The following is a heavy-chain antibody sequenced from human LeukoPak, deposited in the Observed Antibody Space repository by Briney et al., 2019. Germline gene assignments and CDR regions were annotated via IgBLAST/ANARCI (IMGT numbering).Heavy chain of an antibody. CDR1: GGTFSSYA. CDR3: ARVWLPLGELRYYFDY. V-gene: IGHV1-69*13. CDR2: IIPIFGTA. Sequence: SVKVSCKASGGTFSSYAISWVRQAPGQGLEWMGGIIPIFGTANYAQKFQGRVTITADESTSTAYMELSSLRSEDTAVYYCARVWLPLGELRYYFDYWGQGTLVAVSS. D-gene: IGHD3-16*01. J-gene: IGHJ4*02.